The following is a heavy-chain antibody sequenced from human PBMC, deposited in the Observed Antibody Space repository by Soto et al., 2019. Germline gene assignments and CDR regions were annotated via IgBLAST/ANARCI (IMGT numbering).Heavy chain of an antibody. CDR2: MYYSGST. V-gene: IGHV4-39*01. Sequence: SETLSLTCTVSGDSIISSNYYWAWIRQSPGKGLEWIGNMYYSGSTYYNLSLKSRVTISVDTSKNQFSLKLSSVTAADTAVYYCARQRQYSSSWYSTSYYYGMDVWGQGTTVTVSS. D-gene: IGHD6-13*01. CDR3: ARQRQYSSSWYSTSYYYGMDV. CDR1: GDSIISSNYY. J-gene: IGHJ6*02.